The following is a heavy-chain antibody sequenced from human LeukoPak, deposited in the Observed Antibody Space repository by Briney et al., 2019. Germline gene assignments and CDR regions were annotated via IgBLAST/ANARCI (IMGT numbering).Heavy chain of an antibody. CDR1: GSTFNDYY. V-gene: IGHV3-11*01. CDR2: INIGGTNT. Sequence: GGSLRLSCAASGSTFNDYYMSWIRQAPGKGLEWLSYINIGGTNTHYADSVKGRFTISRDNAKKSLYLEMNNLRAEDTAVYYCATDGAGFDTWGQGVLVTVSS. J-gene: IGHJ5*02. CDR3: ATDGAGFDT.